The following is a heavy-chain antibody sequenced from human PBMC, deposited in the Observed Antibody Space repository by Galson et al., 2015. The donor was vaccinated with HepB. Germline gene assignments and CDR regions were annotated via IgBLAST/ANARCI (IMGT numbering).Heavy chain of an antibody. CDR3: ARGGGGQNYVSGDY. D-gene: IGHD1-7*01. J-gene: IGHJ4*02. CDR2: IHPAGSSS. Sequence: SLRLSCAASGFSFGTFWMHWVRQVPGKGLEWVSRIHPAGSSSDYADSVKGRFTTSRDNTKNTLYLHMNSLRVEDTAVYYCARGGGGQNYVSGDYWGQGTLVTVSS. V-gene: IGHV3-74*01. CDR1: GFSFGTFW.